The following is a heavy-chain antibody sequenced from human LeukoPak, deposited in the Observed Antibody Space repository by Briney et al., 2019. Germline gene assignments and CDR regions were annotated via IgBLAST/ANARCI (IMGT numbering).Heavy chain of an antibody. J-gene: IGHJ4*02. CDR3: LTAGRAVGNYELFDF. D-gene: IGHD4-11*01. V-gene: IGHV3-48*04. Sequence: PGGSLRLSCAASGISFKTYNMNWVRQAPGKGLEWVAYISTTSGNIYYADSVRGRFTISRDNAQSSLYLQMSSLRADDTAVYSCLTAGRAVGNYELFDFWGQGTLVTVSS. CDR2: ISTTSGNI. CDR1: GISFKTYN.